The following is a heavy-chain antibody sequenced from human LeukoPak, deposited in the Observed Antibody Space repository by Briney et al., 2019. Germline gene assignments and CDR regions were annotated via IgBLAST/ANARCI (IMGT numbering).Heavy chain of an antibody. CDR1: GFTFSSYA. J-gene: IGHJ6*02. D-gene: IGHD1-1*01. CDR2: ISGSGGGT. Sequence: GGSLRLSCAASGFTFSSYAMSWVRQAPEKGLEWVSTISGSGGGTYYADSGKGRFTISRDNSKNTLPLQMNSLRAEDTAIYYCAKATVGTNYYYFYAMDVWGQGTTVTVSS. CDR3: AKATVGTNYYYFYAMDV. V-gene: IGHV3-23*01.